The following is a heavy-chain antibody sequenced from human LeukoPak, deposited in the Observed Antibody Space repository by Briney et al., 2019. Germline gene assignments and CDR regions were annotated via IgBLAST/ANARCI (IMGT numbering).Heavy chain of an antibody. CDR3: ARGRDSSGWRGWFDP. CDR2: MNPNSGNT. V-gene: IGHV1-8*03. D-gene: IGHD6-19*01. Sequence: ASVKVSCKASGYTFTSYDINWVRQATGQGLEWMGWMNPNSGNTGYAQKFQGRVTITRNTSISTAYMELSSLRSEDTAVYYCARGRDSSGWRGWFDPWGQGTLVTVSS. CDR1: GYTFTSYD. J-gene: IGHJ5*02.